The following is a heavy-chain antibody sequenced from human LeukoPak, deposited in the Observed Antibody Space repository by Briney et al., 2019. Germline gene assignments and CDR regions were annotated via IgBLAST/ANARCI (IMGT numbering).Heavy chain of an antibody. V-gene: IGHV4-34*01. J-gene: IGHJ4*02. Sequence: SETLSLTCAVYGGSFSGYYWSWIRQPPGKGLEWIGEINHSGSTNYNPSFKSRVTISVDTSKNQFSLKLSSVTAADTAVYYCAREGLRGTFDSWGQGTLVTVSS. CDR2: INHSGST. CDR3: AREGLRGTFDS. D-gene: IGHD1-1*01. CDR1: GGSFSGYY.